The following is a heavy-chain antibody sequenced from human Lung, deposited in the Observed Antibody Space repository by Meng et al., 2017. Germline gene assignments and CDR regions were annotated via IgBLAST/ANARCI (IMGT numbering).Heavy chain of an antibody. J-gene: IGHJ4*02. CDR3: VPRTTFYDY. V-gene: IGHV3-23*01. CDR2: VDADGGAT. D-gene: IGHD2/OR15-2a*01. Sequence: EVQCWESGGGVVPPGVSVRLSCVASGFIFDTYGMNWVRQAPGKGLEWVSTVDADGGATYYADSMKGRFTISRDNSKNTLYLQMNSLRVEDTAIYYCVPRTTFYDYWGQGTLVTVSS. CDR1: GFIFDTYG.